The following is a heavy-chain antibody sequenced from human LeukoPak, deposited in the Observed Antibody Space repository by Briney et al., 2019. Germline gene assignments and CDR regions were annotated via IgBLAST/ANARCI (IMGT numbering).Heavy chain of an antibody. CDR2: INHSGST. CDR3: ARPGYYYDSSGYLY. J-gene: IGHJ4*02. CDR1: GGSFSGYY. V-gene: IGHV4-34*01. D-gene: IGHD3-22*01. Sequence: SETLSLTCAVYGGSFSGYYWSWIRQPPGKGLEWIGEINHSGSTNYSPSLKSRVTISVDTSKNQFSLKLSSVTAADTAVYYCARPGYYYDSSGYLYWGQGTLVTVSS.